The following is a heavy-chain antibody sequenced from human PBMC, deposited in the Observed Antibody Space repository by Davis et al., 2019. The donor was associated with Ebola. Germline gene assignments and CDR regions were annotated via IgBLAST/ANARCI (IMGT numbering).Heavy chain of an antibody. D-gene: IGHD3-10*01. CDR1: GFTFSSYS. J-gene: IGHJ4*02. CDR2: ISSSSSSI. V-gene: IGHV3-48*01. Sequence: GESLKISCAASGFTFSSYSMNWVRQAPGKGLEWVSYISSSSSSIYYADSVKGRFTISRDNSKNTLYLQMNSLRAEDTAVYYCTTDPELLWFRDERDWGQGTLVTVSS. CDR3: TTDPELLWFRDERD.